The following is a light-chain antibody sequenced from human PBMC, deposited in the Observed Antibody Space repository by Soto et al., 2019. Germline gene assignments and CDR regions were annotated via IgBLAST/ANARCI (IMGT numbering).Light chain of an antibody. Sequence: QSALTQPPSASGSPGQSVTISCTGTSSDVGGYDYVSWYQQHPGKAPKLMIYEVTIRPSGVSDRFSGSKSGNTASLTVSGLQAEDEADYYCSSYTGGTPSYLFGTGTKVTVL. CDR2: EVT. CDR1: SSDVGGYDY. J-gene: IGLJ1*01. V-gene: IGLV2-8*01. CDR3: SSYTGGTPSYL.